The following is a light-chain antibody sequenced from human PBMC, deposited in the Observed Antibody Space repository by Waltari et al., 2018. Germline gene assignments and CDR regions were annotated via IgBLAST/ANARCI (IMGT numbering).Light chain of an antibody. CDR2: VDS. V-gene: IGLV3-21*02. J-gene: IGLJ2*01. Sequence: SYELTQPRSVSVSPGQTARITCGGDNIGSKSVQWYQQKPPQAPVLDIYVDSERPSGIPERFSGSNSGNTATLTISGVEAGDEADYYCQVWDSRRKYLFGGGTRLTVL. CDR1: NIGSKS. CDR3: QVWDSRRKYL.